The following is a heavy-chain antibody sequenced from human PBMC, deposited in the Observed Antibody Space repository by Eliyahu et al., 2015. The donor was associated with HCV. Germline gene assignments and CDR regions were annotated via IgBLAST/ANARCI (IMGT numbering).Heavy chain of an antibody. CDR3: ARQSQLSGYTSNHKWFDP. V-gene: IGHV4-39*01. CDR1: GGSISRISYH. Sequence: QLQLQGSGPGLVKPSETLSLTCXVSGGSISRISYHWGWIRQPPGKGLEWIGTIHYSGSTYYNSSLKSRVTISVDTSKNQFSLKLSSVTAADTAVYYCARQSQLSGYTSNHKWFDPWGQGTLVTVSS. CDR2: IHYSGST. D-gene: IGHD6-13*01. J-gene: IGHJ5*02.